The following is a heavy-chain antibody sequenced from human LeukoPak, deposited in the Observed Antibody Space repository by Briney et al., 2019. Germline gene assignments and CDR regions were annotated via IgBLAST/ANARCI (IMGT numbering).Heavy chain of an antibody. CDR3: ARGLGSGSGAYTALDY. CDR1: GYTFTGYY. Sequence: ASVKVSCKASGYTFTGYYMHWVRQAPGQGLEWMGWINPNSGGTNYAQKFQGRVTMTRDTSISTAYMELSRLRSDDTAVYYCARGLGSGSGAYTALDYWGQGTLVTVSS. CDR2: INPNSGGT. D-gene: IGHD3-10*01. J-gene: IGHJ4*02. V-gene: IGHV1-2*02.